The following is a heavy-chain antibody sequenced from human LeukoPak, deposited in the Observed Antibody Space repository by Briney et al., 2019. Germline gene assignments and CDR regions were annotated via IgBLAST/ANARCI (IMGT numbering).Heavy chain of an antibody. CDR2: IKQDGSEK. V-gene: IGHV3-7*01. D-gene: IGHD3-22*01. CDR1: GFTFSSYW. CDR3: AKDRGAYYDSSGYIDY. J-gene: IGHJ4*02. Sequence: GGSLRLSCAASGFTFSSYWMSWVRQAPGKGLEWVANIKQDGSEKYYVDSVKGRFTISRDNAKNSLYLQMNSLRAEDTAVYYCAKDRGAYYDSSGYIDYWGQGTLVTVSS.